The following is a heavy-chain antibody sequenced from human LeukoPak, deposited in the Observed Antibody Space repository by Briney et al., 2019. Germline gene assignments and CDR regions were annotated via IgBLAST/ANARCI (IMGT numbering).Heavy chain of an antibody. CDR1: GFTFSSYA. J-gene: IGHJ3*02. V-gene: IGHV3-30*04. CDR2: IPYDGSNK. CDR3: ARGYSYGRGAFDI. Sequence: GRSLRLSCAASGFTFSSYAMHWVRQAPGKGLEWVAVIPYDGSNKYYADSVKGRFTISRDNSKNTLYLQMNSLRAEDTAVYYCARGYSYGRGAFDIWGQGTMVTVSS. D-gene: IGHD5-18*01.